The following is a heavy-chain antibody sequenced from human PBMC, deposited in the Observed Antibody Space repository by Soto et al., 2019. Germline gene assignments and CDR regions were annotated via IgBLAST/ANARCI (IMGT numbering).Heavy chain of an antibody. J-gene: IGHJ4*02. CDR1: GFTFRNYA. D-gene: IGHD3-3*02. CDR2: VSVSGGNT. CDR3: AKGPASIFTFDY. V-gene: IGHV3-23*01. Sequence: VQLLESWGGLVQPGGSLRLSCAASGFTFRNYAMNWVRQAPGKGLDRVSGVSVSGGNTFYADSVKGRFTISRDNSKNTLYLQLNSLRAEVTAVYDCAKGPASIFTFDYWGQGTLVTVSS.